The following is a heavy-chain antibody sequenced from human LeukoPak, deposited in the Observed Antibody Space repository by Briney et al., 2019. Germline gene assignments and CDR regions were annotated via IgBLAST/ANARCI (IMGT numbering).Heavy chain of an antibody. Sequence: AGGSLRLSCVLSGFTFDDHSMHWVRQAPGKGLEWVSGTSWNSGSIGYADSVKGRFTISRDNAKNSLYLQMNSLRAEDTAVYYCAELGITMIGGVWGKGTTVTISS. CDR2: TSWNSGSI. CDR1: GFTFDDHS. D-gene: IGHD3-10*02. CDR3: AELGITMIGGV. V-gene: IGHV3-9*01. J-gene: IGHJ6*04.